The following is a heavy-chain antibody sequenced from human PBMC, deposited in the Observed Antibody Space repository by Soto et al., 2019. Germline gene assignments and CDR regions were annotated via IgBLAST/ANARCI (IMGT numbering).Heavy chain of an antibody. CDR3: ARDQTKYYYYYGMDV. Sequence: PSVKVSCKASGGTFSSYAISWVRQAPGQGLEWMGGIIPIFGTANYAQKFQGRVTITADKSTSTAYMELSSLRSEDTAVYYCARDQTKYYYYYGMDVWGQGTTVTVSS. CDR2: IIPIFGTA. J-gene: IGHJ6*02. CDR1: GGTFSSYA. V-gene: IGHV1-69*06.